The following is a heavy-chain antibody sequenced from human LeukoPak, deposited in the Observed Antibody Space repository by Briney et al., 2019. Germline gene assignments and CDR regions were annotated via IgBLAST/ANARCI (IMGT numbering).Heavy chain of an antibody. Sequence: GRSLRLSCAASGFTFNDYSMHWVRQAPGKGLEWVSGIFGENCAKLHADSVRGRFTISRYNANNSLYLQMNSLRPDDTDLYYCTYDNSPGGLEYWGQGTLVTVAS. CDR3: TYDNSPGGLEY. J-gene: IGHJ4*02. CDR1: GFTFNDYS. CDR2: IFGENCAK. D-gene: IGHD2-8*02. V-gene: IGHV3-9*01.